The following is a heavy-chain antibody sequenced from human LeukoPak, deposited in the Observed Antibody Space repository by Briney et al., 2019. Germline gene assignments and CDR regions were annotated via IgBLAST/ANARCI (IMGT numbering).Heavy chain of an antibody. Sequence: GGSLRLSCAASGFTFSSYWMHWVRQAPGKGLVWVSRINSDGSSTSYADSVKGRFTISRDNAKNTLYLQMNSLRAEDTAIYYCARGVPGGWYFGLWGRGTLVTVSS. CDR1: GFTFSSYW. J-gene: IGHJ2*01. CDR3: ARGVPGGWYFGL. CDR2: INSDGSST. D-gene: IGHD3-16*01. V-gene: IGHV3-74*01.